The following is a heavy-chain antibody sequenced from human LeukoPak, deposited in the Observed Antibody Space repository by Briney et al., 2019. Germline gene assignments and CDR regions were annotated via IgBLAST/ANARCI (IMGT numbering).Heavy chain of an antibody. V-gene: IGHV3-73*01. CDR1: GFTFSGSA. CDR2: IRSTANGYAT. Sequence: GGSLRLSCAASGFTFSGSALHWVRQASGKGLEWVGRIRSTANGYATAYAASVKGRFTISRDDTKNTAYLQMDSLKTEDTAVYYCTGNYYGSGSYADFDYWGQGTLVTVSS. CDR3: TGNYYGSGSYADFDY. D-gene: IGHD3-10*01. J-gene: IGHJ4*02.